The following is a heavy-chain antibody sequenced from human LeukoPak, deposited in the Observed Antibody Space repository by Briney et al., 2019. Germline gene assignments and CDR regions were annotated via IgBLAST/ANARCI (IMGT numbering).Heavy chain of an antibody. V-gene: IGHV3-74*01. CDR1: GFTFSSYW. CDR3: AGYSSGWFFDY. J-gene: IGHJ4*02. D-gene: IGHD6-19*01. Sequence: GGSLRLSCAASGFTFSSYWMHWVRQAPGKGLVWVSRINSDGSSTSYADSVKGRFTISRDNAKNTLYLQMNSLRVDDTAMYYCAGYSSGWFFDYWGQGNLVTVSS. CDR2: INSDGSST.